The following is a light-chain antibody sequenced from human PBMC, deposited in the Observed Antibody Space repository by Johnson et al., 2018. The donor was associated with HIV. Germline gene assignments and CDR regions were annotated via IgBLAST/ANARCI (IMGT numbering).Light chain of an antibody. CDR3: AAWDDSLNVHV. CDR1: SSNIGSNT. Sequence: QSVLTQPPSASGPPGQSVTISCSGSSSNIGSNTVNWYQQLPGTAPKLLIYRSNQRPSGVPDRFSGSKSGTSASLAISGLQAEDEADYYWAAWDDSLNVHVFGTGTKVTVL. CDR2: RSN. V-gene: IGLV1-44*01. J-gene: IGLJ1*01.